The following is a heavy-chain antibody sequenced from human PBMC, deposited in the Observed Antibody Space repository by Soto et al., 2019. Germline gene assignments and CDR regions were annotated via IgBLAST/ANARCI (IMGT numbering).Heavy chain of an antibody. CDR1: GFTFSSYA. V-gene: IGHV3-23*01. CDR2: ISGSGGST. D-gene: IGHD3-16*02. J-gene: IGHJ5*02. Sequence: SLRLSCAASGFTFSSYAMSWVRQAPGKGLEWVSAISGSGGSTYYADSVKGRFTISRDNSKNTLYLQMNSLRAEDTAVYYCANQKMGNYDYVWGSNRLNWFDPWGQGTLVTVSS. CDR3: ANQKMGNYDYVWGSNRLNWFDP.